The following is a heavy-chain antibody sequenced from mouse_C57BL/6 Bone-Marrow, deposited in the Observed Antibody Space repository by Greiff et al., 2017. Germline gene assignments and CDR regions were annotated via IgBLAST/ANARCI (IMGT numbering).Heavy chain of an antibody. CDR1: GFTFSDYG. CDR3: AKDSSGPFAY. Sequence: EVQRVESGGGLVKPGGSLKLSCAASGFTFSDYGMHWVRQAPEKGLEWVAYISSGSSTIYYADTVKGRFTISRDNAKNTQFLQMTSLRSEDTAMYYCAKDSSGPFAYWGQGTLVTVSA. V-gene: IGHV5-17*01. CDR2: ISSGSSTI. D-gene: IGHD3-2*02. J-gene: IGHJ3*01.